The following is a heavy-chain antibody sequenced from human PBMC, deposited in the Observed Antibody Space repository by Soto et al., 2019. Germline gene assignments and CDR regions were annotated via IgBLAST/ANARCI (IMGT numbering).Heavy chain of an antibody. CDR3: ARSIAVAAEDGYYYYYGMDV. J-gene: IGHJ6*02. Sequence: GGSLRLSCAASGFTFSSYEMNWVRQAPGKGLEWVSYISSSGSTIYYADSVKGRFTISRDNAKNSLYLQMNSLRAEDTAVYYCARSIAVAAEDGYYYYYGMDVWGQGTTVTVSS. D-gene: IGHD6-19*01. V-gene: IGHV3-48*03. CDR1: GFTFSSYE. CDR2: ISSSGSTI.